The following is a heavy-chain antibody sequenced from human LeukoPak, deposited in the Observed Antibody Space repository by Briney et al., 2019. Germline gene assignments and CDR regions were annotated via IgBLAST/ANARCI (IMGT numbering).Heavy chain of an antibody. CDR1: GFTFSNYG. Sequence: TGGSLRLSCAVSGFTFSNYGMHWVRQAPGKGLEWVAVIWSDGSNKVYADSVKGRFSISRDNSKSTLYLQMNSLGVEDTAVYYCAKDASGPYSSLFDPWGQGTLVIVSS. D-gene: IGHD6-19*01. J-gene: IGHJ5*02. V-gene: IGHV3-33*06. CDR3: AKDASGPYSSLFDP. CDR2: IWSDGSNK.